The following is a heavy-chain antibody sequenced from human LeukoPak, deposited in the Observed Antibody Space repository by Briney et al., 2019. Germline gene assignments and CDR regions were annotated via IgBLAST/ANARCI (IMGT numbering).Heavy chain of an antibody. CDR3: ARSAESGFQLDH. CDR2: TYTTGSA. D-gene: IGHD1-14*01. CDR1: GGSISSYY. J-gene: IGHJ4*02. V-gene: IGHV4-4*07. Sequence: SETLSLTRTVSGGSISSYYRSWIRQPAGKGLEYIGRTYTTGSANYNPSLKGRVSLSLDTSKNQFSLKLSSVTAADTAVYYCARSAESGFQLDHWGQGTLVTVSS.